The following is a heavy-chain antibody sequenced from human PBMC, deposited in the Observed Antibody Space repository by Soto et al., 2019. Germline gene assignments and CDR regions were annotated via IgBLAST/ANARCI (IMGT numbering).Heavy chain of an antibody. Sequence: LILSCAASGFTFSSYAMHWVRQAPGKGLEWVAVISYDGSNKYYADSVKGRFTISRDNSKNTLYLQMNSLRAEDTAVYYCASYYYGSGSPSWGQGTLVTVSS. CDR3: ASYYYGSGSPS. V-gene: IGHV3-30-3*01. CDR2: ISYDGSNK. D-gene: IGHD3-10*01. J-gene: IGHJ4*02. CDR1: GFTFSSYA.